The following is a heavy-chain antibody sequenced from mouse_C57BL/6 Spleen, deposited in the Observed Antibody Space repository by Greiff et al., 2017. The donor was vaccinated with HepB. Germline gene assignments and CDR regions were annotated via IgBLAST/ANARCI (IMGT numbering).Heavy chain of an antibody. Sequence: EVQLVESGEGLVKPGGSLKLSCAASGFTFSSYAMSWVRQTPEKRLEWVAYISSGGDYIYYADTVKGRFTISRDNARNTLYLQMSSLKSEDTAVYYCTRVVCYYGGSLGGFDYWGQGTTLTVSS. CDR1: GFTFSSYA. V-gene: IGHV5-9-1*02. CDR2: ISSGGDYI. J-gene: IGHJ2*01. CDR3: TRVVCYYGGSLGGFDY. D-gene: IGHD1-1*01.